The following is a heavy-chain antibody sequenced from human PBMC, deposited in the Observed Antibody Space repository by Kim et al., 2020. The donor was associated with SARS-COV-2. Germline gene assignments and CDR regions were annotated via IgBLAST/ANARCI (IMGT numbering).Heavy chain of an antibody. Sequence: ADSVRGRFTISRDKSKNTLYLQMNSLRAEDTDVYYCARSIAGSYYYGMDVWGQGTTVTVSS. V-gene: IGHV3-30*01. CDR3: ARSIAGSYYYGMDV. D-gene: IGHD6-6*01. J-gene: IGHJ6*02.